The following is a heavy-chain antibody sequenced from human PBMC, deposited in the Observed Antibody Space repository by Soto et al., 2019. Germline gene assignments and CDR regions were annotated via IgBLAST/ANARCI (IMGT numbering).Heavy chain of an antibody. V-gene: IGHV3-23*01. D-gene: IGHD3-3*01. CDR2: ISGNGGAT. Sequence: PGGSLRLSCTASGLTFSTFAMSWVRQSPGKGLEWVSTISGNGGATFYADSVKGRFTISRDNSKKTLYLQMNGLRAEDTAVYYCAPRLTIFGIVKLSTWFDSWGQGTQVTVSS. J-gene: IGHJ5*01. CDR3: APRLTIFGIVKLSTWFDS. CDR1: GLTFSTFA.